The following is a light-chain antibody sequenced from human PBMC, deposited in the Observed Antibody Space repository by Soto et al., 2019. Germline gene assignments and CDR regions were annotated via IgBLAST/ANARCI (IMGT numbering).Light chain of an antibody. CDR1: SSNIGSNT. CDR3: AAWDDSLNGPV. V-gene: IGLV1-44*01. Sequence: QSVLTQPPSASGTPGQRVTISCSGSSSNIGSNTVNWYQHLPGTAPKLLIYFNNQRPSGVPDRFSGSKSGTSASLAISGLQSEDEADYYCAAWDDSLNGPVFGGGTKVTVL. CDR2: FNN. J-gene: IGLJ2*01.